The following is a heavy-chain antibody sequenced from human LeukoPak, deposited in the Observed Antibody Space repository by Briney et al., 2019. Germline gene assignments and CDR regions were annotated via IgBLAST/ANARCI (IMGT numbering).Heavy chain of an antibody. CDR2: IYYSGST. D-gene: IGHD1-26*01. CDR1: GASVSGSAYY. Sequence: SETLSLTCTVSGASVSGSAYYWGWIRQPPGKELESIGNIYYSGSTYYNESLESRVTISIDTSKNQFSLKLNSVTAADTAMYYCAKSGGYGLIDYWGQGTLATVSS. CDR3: AKSGGYGLIDY. V-gene: IGHV4-39*01. J-gene: IGHJ4*02.